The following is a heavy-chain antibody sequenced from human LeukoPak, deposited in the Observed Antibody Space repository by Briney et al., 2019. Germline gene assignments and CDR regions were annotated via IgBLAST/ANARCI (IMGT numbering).Heavy chain of an antibody. V-gene: IGHV4-39*01. J-gene: IGHJ4*02. D-gene: IGHD4-23*01. Sequence: SETLSLTCTVSGGSISSSSYYWGWIRQPPGKGLEWIGSIYYSGSTYYNPSLKSRVTISVDTSKNQFSLKLSSVTAADTAVYYCARHNGGNPDYWGQGTLVTVSS. CDR2: IYYSGST. CDR1: GGSISSSSYY. CDR3: ARHNGGNPDY.